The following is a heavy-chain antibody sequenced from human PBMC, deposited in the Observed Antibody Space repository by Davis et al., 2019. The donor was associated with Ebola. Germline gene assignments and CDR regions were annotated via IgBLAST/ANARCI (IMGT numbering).Heavy chain of an antibody. Sequence: PSETLSLTCTVSGVSIIDHYWSCIRQSPGKGLEWIGYIDYRGRSTYKPSLRSRITMSVDTSKNQFSLKLKSITAADTAVYYCARGGSPAMFKGVDEWGQGTLFTVAS. V-gene: IGHV4-59*11. J-gene: IGHJ4*02. CDR1: GVSIIDHY. D-gene: IGHD2-2*01. CDR2: IDYRGRS. CDR3: ARGGSPAMFKGVDE.